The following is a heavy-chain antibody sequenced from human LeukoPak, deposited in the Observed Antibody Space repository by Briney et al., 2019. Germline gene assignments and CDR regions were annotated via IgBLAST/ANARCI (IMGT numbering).Heavy chain of an antibody. CDR2: ILYDGSNK. V-gene: IGHV3-30-3*01. Sequence: GGSLRLSCAASGFTFSNFAMHWVRQAPGKGLEWVAIILYDGSNKYYADSVKGRFTISRDNSKNTLYLQMNGLRPEDTAVYYCAREGAEQAFDIWGQGTMVTVSS. D-gene: IGHD1-26*01. J-gene: IGHJ3*02. CDR1: GFTFSNFA. CDR3: AREGAEQAFDI.